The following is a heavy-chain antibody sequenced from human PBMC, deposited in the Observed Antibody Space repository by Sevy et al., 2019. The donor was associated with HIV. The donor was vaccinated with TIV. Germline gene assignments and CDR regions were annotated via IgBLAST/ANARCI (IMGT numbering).Heavy chain of an antibody. CDR3: ARDPDWGALDR. CDR2: MNQHGTHI. Sequence: GGSLRLSCEVSGFPFSDFWMTWVCQSPGKGLEWVAYMNQHGTHINLLDSVRGRFTISRDNAKNSLYLQMDSLRAEDTAIYYCARDPDWGALDRWGQGTLVTVSS. D-gene: IGHD7-27*01. CDR1: GFPFSDFW. V-gene: IGHV3-7*01. J-gene: IGHJ5*02.